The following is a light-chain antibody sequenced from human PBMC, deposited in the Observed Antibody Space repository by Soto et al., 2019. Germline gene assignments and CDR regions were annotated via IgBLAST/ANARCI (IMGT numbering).Light chain of an antibody. J-gene: IGKJ2*01. CDR2: WAS. V-gene: IGKV4-1*01. CDR3: QHYYSTPYT. Sequence: DIVMTQSSDSLAVSLGERATINCKSSQSILYSSNNKNYLAWYQQKPGQPPKLLIYWASTRESGVPDRFSGSGSGADFTLTISSLQAEDVAVYYCQHYYSTPYTFGQGTKVEIK. CDR1: QSILYSSNNKNY.